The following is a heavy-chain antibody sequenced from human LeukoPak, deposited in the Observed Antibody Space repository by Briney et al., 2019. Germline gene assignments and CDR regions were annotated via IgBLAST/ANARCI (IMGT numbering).Heavy chain of an antibody. CDR1: GYIFTNYW. D-gene: IGHD2-21*01. CDR3: ARPSAYGEDAFDV. Sequence: GESLKISCKGSGYIFTNYWIGWVRQMPGKGLEWMGIIYPDDSDTRYSPSFRGQVTFSADKSVSTAYLQWSSLKASDTAMYYRARPSAYGEDAFDVWGQGTLVTVSS. V-gene: IGHV5-51*01. J-gene: IGHJ3*01. CDR2: IYPDDSDT.